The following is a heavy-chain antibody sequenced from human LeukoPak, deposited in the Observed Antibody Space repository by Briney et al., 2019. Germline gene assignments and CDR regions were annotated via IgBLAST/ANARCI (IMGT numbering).Heavy chain of an antibody. CDR1: GYTFTSYY. CDR2: MNPNSGNT. V-gene: IGHV1-8*03. Sequence: ASVKVSCKASGYTFTSYYINWVRQATGQGLEWMGWMNPNSGNTGYAQKFQGRVTISRNTSISTAYMGLSSLRSEDTAVYYCARRTYAATFDYWGQGTLVTVSS. D-gene: IGHD2-2*01. J-gene: IGHJ4*02. CDR3: ARRTYAATFDY.